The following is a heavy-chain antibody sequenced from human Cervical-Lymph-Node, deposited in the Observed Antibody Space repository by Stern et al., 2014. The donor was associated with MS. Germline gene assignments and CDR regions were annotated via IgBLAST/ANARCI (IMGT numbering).Heavy chain of an antibody. Sequence: QLVQSGAEVKKPGESLKLSCRTSGYTFSNFWIGWVRQMPGKGLEWMGVIYPAGSDTSYIASFQGPVTIPADTSISTPYLQWRSLKASDTAMYYCVRRRDSAGYDTFDLWGQGTMLIVSS. D-gene: IGHD3-22*01. CDR1: GYTFSNFW. J-gene: IGHJ3*01. CDR2: IYPAGSDT. CDR3: VRRRDSAGYDTFDL. V-gene: IGHV5-51*01.